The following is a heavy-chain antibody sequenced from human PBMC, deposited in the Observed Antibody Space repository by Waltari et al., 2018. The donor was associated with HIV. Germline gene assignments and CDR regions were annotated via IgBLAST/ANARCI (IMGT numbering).Heavy chain of an antibody. J-gene: IGHJ4*02. V-gene: IGHV4-39*01. CDR3: ARRGYDFWSGNSRSIDY. CDR2: IYYSGST. Sequence: QLQLQESGPGLVKPSETLSLTCTVSGGSISSSSYYWGWIRQPPGKGLEWIGSIYYSGSTYYNPSLKSRVTISVDTSKNQFSLKLSSVTAADTAVYYCARRGYDFWSGNSRSIDYWGQGTLVTVSS. CDR1: GGSISSSSYY. D-gene: IGHD3-3*01.